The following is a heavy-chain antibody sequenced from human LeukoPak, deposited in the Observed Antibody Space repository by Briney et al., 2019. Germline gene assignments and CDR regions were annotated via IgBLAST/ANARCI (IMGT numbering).Heavy chain of an antibody. D-gene: IGHD3-3*01. CDR3: ARSSGYTNWFDP. CDR1: GGSISSSSYY. CDR2: IYYSGST. Sequence: PSETLSLTCTVSGGSISSSSYYWGWIRQPPGKGLEWIGSIYYSGSTNYNPSLKSRVTISVDTSKNQFSLKLSSVTAADTAVYYCARSSGYTNWFDPWGQGTLVTVSS. V-gene: IGHV4-39*07. J-gene: IGHJ5*02.